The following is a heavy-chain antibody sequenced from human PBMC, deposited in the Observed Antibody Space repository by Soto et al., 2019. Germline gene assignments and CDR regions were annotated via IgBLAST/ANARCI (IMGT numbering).Heavy chain of an antibody. J-gene: IGHJ3*01. CDR3: ARGRRRDDSNTFDALDV. D-gene: IGHD3-22*01. CDR2: IIPLVHII. Sequence: QVQLVQSGAEVKKPGSSVKVSCKASGGFYSIKTISWVRQAPGQGLEWMGRIIPLVHIINNAQKFQGRVAXSXXKCTSTAYRELSSLKSDDTAIYFCARGRRRDDSNTFDALDVWGQGTMVTVSS. V-gene: IGHV1-69*04. CDR1: GGFYSIKT.